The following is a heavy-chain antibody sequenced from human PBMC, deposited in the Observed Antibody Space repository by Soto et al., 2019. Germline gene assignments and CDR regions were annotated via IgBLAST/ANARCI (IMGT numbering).Heavy chain of an antibody. CDR2: INPNSGGT. Sequence: GASVKVSCKASGYTFTGYYMHWVRQAPGQGLEWMGWINPNSGGTNYAQKFQGWVTMTRDTSISTAYMEKSRLRPDDTAVYYCARVNPRRGYCSGGSCSGAFDIWGQGTMVTVSS. V-gene: IGHV1-2*04. D-gene: IGHD2-15*01. CDR3: ARVNPRRGYCSGGSCSGAFDI. CDR1: GYTFTGYY. J-gene: IGHJ3*02.